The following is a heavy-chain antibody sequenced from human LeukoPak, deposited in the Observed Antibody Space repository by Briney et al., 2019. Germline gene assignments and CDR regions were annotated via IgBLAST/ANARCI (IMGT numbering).Heavy chain of an antibody. CDR2: IISLLGTT. CDR3: ASHYYGSGHKADYYFYYYMDV. V-gene: IGHV1-69*05. Sequence: SVTVSFKSSGGTFSNYDFSGVRQAPGQGLEWMGGIISLLGTTNYAQKFQGRLTITTHESTGTAYMNLSSLISDDTAVYYWASHYYGSGHKADYYFYYYMDVWGTGTAVTVSS. CDR1: GGTFSNYD. J-gene: IGHJ6*03. D-gene: IGHD3-10*01.